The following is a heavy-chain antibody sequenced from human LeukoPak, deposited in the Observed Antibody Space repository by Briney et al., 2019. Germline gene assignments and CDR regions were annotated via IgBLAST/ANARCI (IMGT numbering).Heavy chain of an antibody. J-gene: IGHJ3*02. D-gene: IGHD3-22*01. CDR1: GDSICSSSYY. CDR2: IYYSGST. V-gene: IGHV4-39*01. CDR3: ASRNYDSRSRDAFHI. Sequence: PSETLSLTCIVSGDSICSSSYYWGWIRQPPGKGLEWIGSIYYSGSTYYNPSLKSRVTISVDTSKNQFSLKLSSVTAADTAVYYCASRNYDSRSRDAFHIWGQGTMVTVSS.